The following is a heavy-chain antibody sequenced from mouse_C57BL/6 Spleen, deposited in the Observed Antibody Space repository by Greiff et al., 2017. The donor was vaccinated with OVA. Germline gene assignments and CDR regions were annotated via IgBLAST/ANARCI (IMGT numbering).Heavy chain of an antibody. CDR1: GYTFTSYW. J-gene: IGHJ2*01. CDR2: IYPGNSDT. V-gene: IGHV1-5*01. CDR3: TREVPNTTVVAPFDY. D-gene: IGHD1-1*01. Sequence: EVQLQQSGTVLARPGASVKMSCKTSGYTFTSYWMHWVKQRPGQGLEWIGAIYPGNSDTSYNQKFKGKAKLTAVTSASTAYMELSSLTNEDSAVYYCTREVPNTTVVAPFDYWGQGTTLTVSS.